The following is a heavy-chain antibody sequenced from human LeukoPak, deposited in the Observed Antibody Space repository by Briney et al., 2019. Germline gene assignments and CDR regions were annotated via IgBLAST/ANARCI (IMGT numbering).Heavy chain of an antibody. V-gene: IGHV3-30*18. J-gene: IGHJ3*02. CDR2: ISYDGGNK. Sequence: TGGSLRLSCAASGFTVSNYYMNWVRQAPGKGLEWVAVISYDGGNKYYADSVEGRFTISRDNSKNTLYLQMNSLRAEDTAVYYCAKDWRWELPIYGFNIWGQGTMVTVSS. D-gene: IGHD1-26*01. CDR1: GFTVSNYY. CDR3: AKDWRWELPIYGFNI.